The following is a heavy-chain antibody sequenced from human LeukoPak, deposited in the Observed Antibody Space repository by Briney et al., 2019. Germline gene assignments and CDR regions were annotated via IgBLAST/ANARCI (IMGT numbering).Heavy chain of an antibody. J-gene: IGHJ4*02. CDR3: ATDRTVDMD. Sequence: SETLSLTCNVSGASISSYYWSWIRQPPGEGLEWIGYFYHSGGTNYNPSLKSRATISIDTSKNEVSLKLRSVTAADTAVYYCATDRTVDMDWGQGTLVTVSS. CDR2: FYHSGGT. V-gene: IGHV4-59*01. CDR1: GASISSYY. D-gene: IGHD5-24*01.